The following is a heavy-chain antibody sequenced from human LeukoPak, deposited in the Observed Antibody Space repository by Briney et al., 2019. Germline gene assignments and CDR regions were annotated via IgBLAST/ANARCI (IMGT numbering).Heavy chain of an antibody. Sequence: ASVKVSRKASGYTFTSYGISWVRQAPGQGLEWMGWISAYNGNTNYAQKLQGRVTMTTDTSTSTAYMELRSLRSDDTAVYYCARDSPKGGSGSYGFGYWGRGTLVTVSS. CDR1: GYTFTSYG. CDR2: ISAYNGNT. V-gene: IGHV1-18*04. D-gene: IGHD3-10*01. CDR3: ARDSPKGGSGSYGFGY. J-gene: IGHJ4*02.